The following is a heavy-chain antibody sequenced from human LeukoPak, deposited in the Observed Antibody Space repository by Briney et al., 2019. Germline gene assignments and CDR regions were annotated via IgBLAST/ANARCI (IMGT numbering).Heavy chain of an antibody. Sequence: ASVKVSCKASGYTFTSYDINWVRQATGQGLEWMGWVNPNSGNTGYAQKFQGRVTMTRNTSISTAYMELGSLRSEDTAVYYCARGGWVVVPAAIPPMDVWGQGTTVTVSS. CDR3: ARGGWVVVPAAIPPMDV. J-gene: IGHJ6*02. V-gene: IGHV1-8*01. D-gene: IGHD2-2*01. CDR2: VNPNSGNT. CDR1: GYTFTSYD.